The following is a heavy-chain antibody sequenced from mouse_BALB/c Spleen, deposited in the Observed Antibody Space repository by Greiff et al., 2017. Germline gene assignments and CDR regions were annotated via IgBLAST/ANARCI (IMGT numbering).Heavy chain of an antibody. V-gene: IGHV2-9*02. Sequence: VNVVESGPGLVAPSQSLSITCTVSGFSLTSYGVHWVRQPPGKGLEWLGVIWAGGSTNYNSALMSRLSISKDNSKSQVFLKMNSLQTDDTAMYYCASPPNYGGFAYWGQGTLVTVSA. D-gene: IGHD1-2*01. J-gene: IGHJ3*01. CDR2: IWAGGST. CDR3: ASPPNYGGFAY. CDR1: GFSLTSYG.